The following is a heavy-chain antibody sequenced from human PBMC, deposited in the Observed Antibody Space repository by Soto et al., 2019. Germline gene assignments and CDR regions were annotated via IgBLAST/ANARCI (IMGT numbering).Heavy chain of an antibody. J-gene: IGHJ5*02. CDR3: ARDYWAQVDL. CDR2: ISSDGTIT. V-gene: IGHV3-74*01. Sequence: EVQLVESGGGLVQPGGSLRLSCVASGFTFSTYWMHWVRQAPGKGLVWVSRISSDGTITNYADSVEGRFTISRDNARNTLYLQVNSLRAEDTAVYYCARDYWAQVDLWGQGILVTVSS. CDR1: GFTFSTYW. D-gene: IGHD2-8*02.